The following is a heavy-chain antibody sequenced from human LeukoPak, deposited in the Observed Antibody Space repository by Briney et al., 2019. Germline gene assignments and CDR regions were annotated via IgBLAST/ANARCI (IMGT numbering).Heavy chain of an antibody. V-gene: IGHV4-39*07. Sequence: SETLSLTCTVSGGSISSSSYYWGWIRQPPGKGLEWIGEINHSGSTNYNPSLKSRVTISVDTSKNQFSLKLSSVTAADTAVYYCARTFTMVRGPPRYWGQGTLVTVSS. D-gene: IGHD3-10*01. CDR3: ARTFTMVRGPPRY. CDR1: GGSISSSSYY. J-gene: IGHJ4*02. CDR2: INHSGST.